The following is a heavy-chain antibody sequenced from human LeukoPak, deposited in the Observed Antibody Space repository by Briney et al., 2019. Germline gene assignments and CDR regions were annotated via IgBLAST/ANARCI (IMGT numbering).Heavy chain of an antibody. D-gene: IGHD1-26*01. CDR3: ARGVGATGMYYFDY. J-gene: IGHJ4*02. CDR1: GFTFSSYS. Sequence: PGTSLRLSCAASGFTFSSYSMNWVRQAPGKGLEWVSYISSSSTIYYADSVKGRFTISRGDAKNSLYLQMNSLRDEDTAVYYCARGVGATGMYYFDYWGQGTLVTVSS. V-gene: IGHV3-48*02. CDR2: ISSSSTI.